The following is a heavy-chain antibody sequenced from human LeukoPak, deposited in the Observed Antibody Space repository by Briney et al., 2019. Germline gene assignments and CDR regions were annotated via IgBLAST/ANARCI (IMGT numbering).Heavy chain of an antibody. V-gene: IGHV4-34*01. D-gene: IGHD3-22*01. CDR3: AFLDYYDSSGYAHDAFDI. Sequence: PSETLSLTCAVYGGSLSGYYWSWIRQPPGKGLEWIGEINHSGSTNYNPSLKSRVTISVDTSKNQFSLKLSSVTAADTAVYYCAFLDYYDSSGYAHDAFDIWGQGTMVTVSS. CDR2: INHSGST. J-gene: IGHJ3*02. CDR1: GGSLSGYY.